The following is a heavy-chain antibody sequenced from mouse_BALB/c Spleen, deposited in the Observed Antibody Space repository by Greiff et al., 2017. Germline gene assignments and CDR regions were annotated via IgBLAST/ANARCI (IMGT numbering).Heavy chain of an antibody. CDR1: GFPFSDYY. Sequence: EVKLMESGGGLVKPGGSLKLSCAASGFPFSDYYMYWVRQTPEKRLEWVATISDGGSYTYYPDSVKGRFTISRDNAKNNLYLQMSSLKSEDTAMYYCARFPMVTTYYAMDYWGQGTSGTVSS. CDR2: ISDGGSYT. J-gene: IGHJ4*01. V-gene: IGHV5-4*02. D-gene: IGHD2-1*01. CDR3: ARFPMVTTYYAMDY.